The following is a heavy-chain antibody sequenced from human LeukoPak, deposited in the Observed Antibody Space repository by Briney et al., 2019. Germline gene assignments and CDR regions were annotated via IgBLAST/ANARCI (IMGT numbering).Heavy chain of an antibody. Sequence: SETLSLTCIVSGGSINSTTYYWGWHRQPPGRGLEWIGSIYYSGSTCNNPSLKSRVTVSADTSKNQFSLKLTSVTAADTAVYYCARDRACSNGVCSYFDYWGQGTVVTVSS. J-gene: IGHJ4*02. CDR3: ARDRACSNGVCSYFDY. D-gene: IGHD2-8*01. CDR2: IYYSGST. CDR1: GGSINSTTYY. V-gene: IGHV4-39*01.